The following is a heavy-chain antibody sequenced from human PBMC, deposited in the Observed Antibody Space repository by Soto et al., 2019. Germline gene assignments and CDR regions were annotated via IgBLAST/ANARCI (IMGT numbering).Heavy chain of an antibody. Sequence: QVQLVESGGGVVQPGRSLRLSCAASGFTFSSYAMHWVRQAPGKGLEWVAVISYDGSNKYYADSVKGRFTISRDNSKNTLYLQMNSLRAEDTAVYYCARSRWYFDLGGRGTLVTVSS. CDR3: ARSRWYFDL. V-gene: IGHV3-30-3*01. J-gene: IGHJ2*01. CDR1: GFTFSSYA. CDR2: ISYDGSNK.